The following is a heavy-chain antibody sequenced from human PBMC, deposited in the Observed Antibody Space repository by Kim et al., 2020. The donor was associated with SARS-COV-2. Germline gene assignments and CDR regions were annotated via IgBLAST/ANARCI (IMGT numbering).Heavy chain of an antibody. V-gene: IGHV1-3*01. CDR3: ARPPVSYSGSYYFDY. D-gene: IGHD1-26*01. J-gene: IGHJ4*02. Sequence: QRFQGRVTITRDTSESTAYMELSSLRSEDTAVYYCARPPVSYSGSYYFDYWGQGTLVTVSS.